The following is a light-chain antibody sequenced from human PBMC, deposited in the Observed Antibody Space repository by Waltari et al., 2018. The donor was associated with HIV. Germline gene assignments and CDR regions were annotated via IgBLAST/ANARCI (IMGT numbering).Light chain of an antibody. V-gene: IGLV2-14*03. CDR1: SNDIGFHNS. CDR2: KD. J-gene: IGLJ3*02. Sequence: QSALTQPVSVSGSPGQSITISCTGSSNDIGFHNSVSWYQQLPDKAPQLILFKDSRPSGVSPRFSGSVSGITASLTISGLRPDDEASYFCASYTNSNSWLFGGGTTVTV. CDR3: ASYTNSNSWL.